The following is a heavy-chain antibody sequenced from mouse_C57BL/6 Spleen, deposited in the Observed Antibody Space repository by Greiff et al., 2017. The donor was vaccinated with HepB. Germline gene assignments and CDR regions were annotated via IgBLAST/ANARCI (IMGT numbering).Heavy chain of an antibody. Sequence: EVKVVESGAELVKPGASVKLSCTASGFNIKDYYMHWVKQRTEQGLEWIGRIDPEDGETKYAPKFQGKATITADTSSNTAYLQLSSLTSEDTAVYYCARYYYGSRYYFDYWGQGTTLTVSS. CDR2: IDPEDGET. D-gene: IGHD1-1*01. V-gene: IGHV14-2*01. CDR3: ARYYYGSRYYFDY. CDR1: GFNIKDYY. J-gene: IGHJ2*01.